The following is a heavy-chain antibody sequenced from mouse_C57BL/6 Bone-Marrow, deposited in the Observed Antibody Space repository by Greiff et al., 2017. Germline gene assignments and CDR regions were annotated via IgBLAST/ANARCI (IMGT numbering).Heavy chain of an antibody. J-gene: IGHJ4*01. CDR1: GYTFTDYY. D-gene: IGHD6-1*01. CDR2: INPNNGGT. V-gene: IGHV1-26*01. CDR3: ARWGGCVPGAMAY. Sequence: EVQLQQSGPELVKPGASVKISCKASGYTFTDYYMNWVKQSHGKSLEWVGDINPNNGGTSYNQKFKGKATLTVETSSSTAYMELHSLTSKDAAVYYGARWGGCVPGAMAYGDRGTAVTGSS.